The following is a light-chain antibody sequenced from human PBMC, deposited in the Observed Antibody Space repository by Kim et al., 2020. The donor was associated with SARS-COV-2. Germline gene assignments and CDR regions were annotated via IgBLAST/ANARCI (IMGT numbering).Light chain of an antibody. CDR3: QKCDSAPWT. J-gene: IGKJ1*01. CDR2: AAS. Sequence: DIQMTQSPSSLSASVGDRVTITCRASQDISNYLAWFQLKPGKAPKLLIYAASALQPGVPSRFRGSGSGTDFTLTVTSLQPEDVATYYCQKCDSAPWTFGQGTKVEIK. CDR1: QDISNY. V-gene: IGKV1-27*01.